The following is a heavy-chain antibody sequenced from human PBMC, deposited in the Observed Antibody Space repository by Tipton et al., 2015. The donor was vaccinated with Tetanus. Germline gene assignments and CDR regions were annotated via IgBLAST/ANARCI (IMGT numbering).Heavy chain of an antibody. D-gene: IGHD1-14*01. CDR3: TRASITNRFDP. V-gene: IGHV3-30*03. CDR1: GITLNNG. CDR2: ISYDGGNQ. Sequence: SLRLSCAGSGITLNNGMHWVRQAPGKGLEWVAVISYDGGNQCYADSVKGRFTISRDNSKNTLYLQMNSLRAEDTAMYYCTRASITNRFDPWGQGTLVAVSS. J-gene: IGHJ5*02.